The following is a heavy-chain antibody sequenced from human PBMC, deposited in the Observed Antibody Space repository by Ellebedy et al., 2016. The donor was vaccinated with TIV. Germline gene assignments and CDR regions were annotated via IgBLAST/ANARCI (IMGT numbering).Heavy chain of an antibody. Sequence: PGGSLRLSCAASGFTFSSCVMSWVRQAPGQGLEWVSAISGSCGSTYYADSVKGRCTISRDISRNTLYLQMNSLRAEDTAVYYCAKDRALGYCTGGSCNTKWGQGTLVTVSS. CDR3: AKDRALGYCTGGSCNTK. CDR1: GFTFSSCV. J-gene: IGHJ4*02. CDR2: ISGSCGST. V-gene: IGHV3-23*01. D-gene: IGHD2-15*01.